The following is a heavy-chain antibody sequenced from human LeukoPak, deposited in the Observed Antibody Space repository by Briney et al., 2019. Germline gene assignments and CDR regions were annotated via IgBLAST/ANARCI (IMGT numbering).Heavy chain of an antibody. Sequence: SETLSLTCTVSGGSISSYYWNWIRQPPGKGLEWIGDIHYSGITNYNPSLKSRVTISLDTSKKQFSLKLSSVTAADTAVYFCVKAAPGPHDAFDTWGQGTVVTVSS. J-gene: IGHJ3*02. CDR2: IHYSGIT. D-gene: IGHD6-6*01. CDR1: GGSISSYY. CDR3: VKAAPGPHDAFDT. V-gene: IGHV4-59*08.